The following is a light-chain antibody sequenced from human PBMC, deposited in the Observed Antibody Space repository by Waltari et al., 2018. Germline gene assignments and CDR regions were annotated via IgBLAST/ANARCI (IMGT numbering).Light chain of an antibody. CDR1: SGHSSNI. V-gene: IGLV4-69*01. CDR2: GNSDGSH. Sequence: QLVLTQSPSASASLGASVKLTCTLSSGHSSNIIAWLQQKPEKGPRYLMKGNSDGSHSKGDEIPDRFSGSSSGAERYLTISTVQSEDEADYYCQTGGHGTWVFGGGTKLTVL. J-gene: IGLJ3*02. CDR3: QTGGHGTWV.